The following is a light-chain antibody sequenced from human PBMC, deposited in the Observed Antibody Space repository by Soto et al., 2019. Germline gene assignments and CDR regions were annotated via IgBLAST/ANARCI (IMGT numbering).Light chain of an antibody. CDR3: QSYDSSLSGSTV. V-gene: IGLV1-40*01. Sequence: QSVLTQPPSVSGAPGQRVTISCTGSSSNIGAGYDVHWYQQLPGTAPELLIYDSNNRPSGVPDRFSGSKSGTSASLAITGLQAEDEADYYCQSYDSSLSGSTVFGTGTKVTVL. CDR2: DSN. CDR1: SSNIGAGYD. J-gene: IGLJ1*01.